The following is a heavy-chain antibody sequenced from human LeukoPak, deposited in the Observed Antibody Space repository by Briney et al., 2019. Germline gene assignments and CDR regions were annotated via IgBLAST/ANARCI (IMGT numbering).Heavy chain of an antibody. D-gene: IGHD2-15*01. Sequence: SETLSLTCTVSGGSISSSSYYWGWIRQPPGKGLEWIGSVFYSGTTYYNPSLKSRVTISVDTSKNQFSLKLSSVTAADTAVYFCARRSLANGSGPTGVFDPWGQGTLVTVSS. CDR1: GGSISSSSYY. CDR2: VFYSGTT. J-gene: IGHJ5*02. CDR3: ARRSLANGSGPTGVFDP. V-gene: IGHV4-39*01.